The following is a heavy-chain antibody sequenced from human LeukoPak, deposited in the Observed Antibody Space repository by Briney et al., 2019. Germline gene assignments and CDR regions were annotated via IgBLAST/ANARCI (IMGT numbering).Heavy chain of an antibody. Sequence: SETLSLTCTVSGGSISSSSYYWGWIRQPPGKGLEWIGSIYYSGSTYYNPSLKSRVTISVDTSKNQFSLKLSSVTAADTAVYYCARTVRYGSGSYSWNVDYMDVWGKGTAVTVSS. CDR3: ARTVRYGSGSYSWNVDYMDV. CDR2: IYYSGST. D-gene: IGHD3-10*01. J-gene: IGHJ6*03. V-gene: IGHV4-39*07. CDR1: GGSISSSSYY.